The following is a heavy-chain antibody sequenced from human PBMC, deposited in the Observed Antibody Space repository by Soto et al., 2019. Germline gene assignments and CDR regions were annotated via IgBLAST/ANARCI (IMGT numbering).Heavy chain of an antibody. V-gene: IGHV2-26*01. CDR2: ILSDVEQ. D-gene: IGHD3-10*01. CDR3: ARISGRFGASHFDF. J-gene: IGHJ4*02. Sequence: QVTLKESGPVLVQATETLTLTCNVSGFSLTNVQKGVAWIRQPPGKALEWLAHILSDVEQSYKSSLKKRLTISQDTSKRQVVLVMTNVKPVDTATYYCARISGRFGASHFDFWGQGSSVIVSS. CDR1: GFSLTNVQKG.